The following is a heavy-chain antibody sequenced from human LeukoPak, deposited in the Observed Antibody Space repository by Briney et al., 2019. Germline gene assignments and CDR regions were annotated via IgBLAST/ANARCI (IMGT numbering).Heavy chain of an antibody. J-gene: IGHJ4*02. CDR2: IYPGDSDT. Sequence: GESLQISCKGSGYSFTSYWIGWVRQLPGKGLEWMGIIYPGDSDTRYSPSFQGQVAISADKSISTAYLQWSSLKASDTAMYYCARLEIAVAGHFDYWGQGTLVTVSS. CDR1: GYSFTSYW. D-gene: IGHD6-19*01. V-gene: IGHV5-51*01. CDR3: ARLEIAVAGHFDY.